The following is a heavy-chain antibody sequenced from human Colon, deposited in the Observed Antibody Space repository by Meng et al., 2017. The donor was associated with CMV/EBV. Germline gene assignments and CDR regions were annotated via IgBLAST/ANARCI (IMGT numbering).Heavy chain of an antibody. Sequence: VEEAGQRVVEQEQSLSLTSMSTGDVLIKNDYYWTGIRQHNGKNLEFMGRIYASWATYSPPSLRSRLPISGDTSKNQVSLPLSSVTPADTAVYSCAEPHHYFDYWSQGTLVTVSS. CDR1: GDVLIKNDYY. CDR3: AEPHHYFDY. V-gene: IGHV4-61*02. CDR2: IYASWAT. J-gene: IGHJ4*02. D-gene: IGHD1-14*01.